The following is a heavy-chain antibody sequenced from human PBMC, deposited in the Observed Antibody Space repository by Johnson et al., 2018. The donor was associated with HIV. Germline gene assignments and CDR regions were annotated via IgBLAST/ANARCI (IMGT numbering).Heavy chain of an antibody. Sequence: VQLVESGGGLAQPAWSPRLSCAASQFTFSSYYMNCVRQAPGKGLEWVANIKQDGSEKYYVDSVKGRFTIFRDNAKNSLYHQMNSLRAGDTAGYYCARTLGFGTEDAFDIWGQGTMVTVSS. CDR2: IKQDGSEK. J-gene: IGHJ3*02. CDR1: QFTFSSYY. CDR3: ARTLGFGTEDAFDI. V-gene: IGHV3-7*02. D-gene: IGHD3-10*01.